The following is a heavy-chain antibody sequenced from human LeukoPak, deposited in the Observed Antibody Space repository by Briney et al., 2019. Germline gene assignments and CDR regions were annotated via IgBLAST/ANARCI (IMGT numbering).Heavy chain of an antibody. V-gene: IGHV5-51*01. CDR3: ARLRDIVVVPAAGFDY. Sequence: GESLKISCKGSGYSFTSYWIGWVRQMPGKGLEWMGIIYPGDSDTRYCPSFQGQVTISADKSISTAYLQWSSLKASDTAMYYCARLRDIVVVPAAGFDYWGQGTLVTVSS. CDR1: GYSFTSYW. CDR2: IYPGDSDT. D-gene: IGHD2-2*01. J-gene: IGHJ4*02.